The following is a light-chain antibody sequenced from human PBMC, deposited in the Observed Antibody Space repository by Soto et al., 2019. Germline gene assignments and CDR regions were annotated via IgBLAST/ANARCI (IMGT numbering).Light chain of an antibody. CDR3: CSYAGRYSLYV. V-gene: IGLV2-11*01. CDR1: SSDVGDYNY. CDR2: DVT. J-gene: IGLJ1*01. Sequence: QSALTQPRSVSGSPGQSVTISCTGTSSDVGDYNYVSWHQQHPGKAPKLMIYDVTKRPSGVPDRFSGSKSGNTASLTISGLQAEDEADYYCCSYAGRYSLYVFGTGTKLTVL.